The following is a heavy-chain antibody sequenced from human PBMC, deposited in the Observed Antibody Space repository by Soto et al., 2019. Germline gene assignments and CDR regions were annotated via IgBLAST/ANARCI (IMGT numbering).Heavy chain of an antibody. CDR3: VKGFSPIAADAHFDF. D-gene: IGHD6-13*01. CDR1: GFTFSSYA. CDR2: ISRNGGCT. J-gene: IGHJ4*02. Sequence: GGSLRLTCSASGFTFSSYAMHWVRQAPGQGLEYVSAISRNGGCTYYADSVKGRFTISRDNSKNTLYLQMCSLRAEDAAVYYCVKGFSPIAADAHFDFWGQGTLVTVSS. V-gene: IGHV3-64D*09.